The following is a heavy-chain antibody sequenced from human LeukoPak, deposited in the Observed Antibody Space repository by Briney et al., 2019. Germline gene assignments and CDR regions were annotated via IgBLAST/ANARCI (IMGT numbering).Heavy chain of an antibody. V-gene: IGHV4-61*05. CDR3: ARGFGSSWYYFDY. D-gene: IGHD6-13*01. CDR1: GGSISSSSYY. J-gene: IGHJ4*02. Sequence: SETLSLTCTVSGGSISSSSYYWSWIRQPPGKGLEWIGYIYYSGSTNYNPSLKSRVTISVDTAKKQFSLKLSSVTAADTAMYYCARGFGSSWYYFDYWGQGTLVTVSS. CDR2: IYYSGST.